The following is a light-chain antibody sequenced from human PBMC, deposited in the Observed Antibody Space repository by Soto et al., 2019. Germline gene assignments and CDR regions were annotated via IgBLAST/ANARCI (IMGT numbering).Light chain of an antibody. CDR1: SSDVGTYYY. Sequence: QSALTQPHSVSGSPGQSVTISCTGTSSDVGTYYYVSWYRQHPGKAPQLMIYDVSQRPSGVPDRFSGSKSGNTASLTISGLQAEDEADYYCYSYAGSYTHVFGTGTKVTVL. CDR3: YSYAGSYTHV. V-gene: IGLV2-11*01. CDR2: DVS. J-gene: IGLJ1*01.